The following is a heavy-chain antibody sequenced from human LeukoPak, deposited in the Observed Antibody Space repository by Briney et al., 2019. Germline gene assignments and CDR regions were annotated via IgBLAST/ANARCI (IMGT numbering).Heavy chain of an antibody. CDR2: ISGSGGST. CDR1: GFTFSSYS. Sequence: GGSLRLSCAASGFTFSSYSMNWVCQAPGKGLEWVSSISGSGGSTYYADSVKGRFSISRDNSKNTLYLQVNSLRADDTAVYYCANSGLNRFEYWGQGALVTVSS. J-gene: IGHJ4*02. V-gene: IGHV3-23*01. CDR3: ANSGLNRFEY. D-gene: IGHD2-15*01.